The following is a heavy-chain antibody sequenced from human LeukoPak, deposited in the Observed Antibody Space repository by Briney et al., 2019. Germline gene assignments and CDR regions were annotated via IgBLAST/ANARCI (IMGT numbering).Heavy chain of an antibody. V-gene: IGHV3-53*01. CDR3: ARGGRYFDWLLSGSGWFDP. CDR2: IYSGGST. Sequence: PAGSLRLSCAASGFTVSSNYMSWVRQAPGKGLEWVSVIYSGGSTYYADSVKGRFTISRDNSKNTLYLQMNSLRAEDTAVYYCARGGRYFDWLLSGSGWFDPWGQGTLVTVSS. CDR1: GFTVSSNY. J-gene: IGHJ5*02. D-gene: IGHD3-9*01.